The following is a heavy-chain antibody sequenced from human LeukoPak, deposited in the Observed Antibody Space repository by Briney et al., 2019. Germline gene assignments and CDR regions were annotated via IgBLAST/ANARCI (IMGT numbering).Heavy chain of an antibody. V-gene: IGHV3-21*01. D-gene: IGHD3-22*01. CDR3: ARANYYDSSGYYDVFDY. J-gene: IGHJ4*02. Sequence: KSGGSLRLSCAATGFTFNNAWMSWVRQAPGKGLEWVSSISSSSSYIYYADSVKGRFTISRDNSKNTLYLQMNSLRAEDTAVYYCARANYYDSSGYYDVFDYWGQGTLVTVSS. CDR1: GFTFNNAW. CDR2: ISSSSSYI.